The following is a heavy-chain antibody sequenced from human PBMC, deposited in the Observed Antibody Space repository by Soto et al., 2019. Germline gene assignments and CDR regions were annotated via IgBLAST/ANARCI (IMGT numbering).Heavy chain of an antibody. CDR2: IYTSGST. J-gene: IGHJ6*02. D-gene: IGHD3-3*01. CDR3: AREYYDFWGGYFSAELYGMDV. Sequence: SETLSLTCTVSGGSIGSYYWSWIRQPAGKGLEWIGRIYTSGSTNYNPSLKSRVTMSADTSKNQFSLKLSSVTAADTAVYYCAREYYDFWGGYFSAELYGMDVWGQGTTVTVSS. V-gene: IGHV4-4*07. CDR1: GGSIGSYY.